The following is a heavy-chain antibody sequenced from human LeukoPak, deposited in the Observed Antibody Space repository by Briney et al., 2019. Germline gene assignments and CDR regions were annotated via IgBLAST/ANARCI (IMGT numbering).Heavy chain of an antibody. J-gene: IGHJ4*02. Sequence: GGSLRLPCAASGFTFSSSWMHWVCQAPEKGLEWVADIKCDGSEKYYVDSVKGRLTISRDNAKNSLYLQVNSLRAEDIRSGSCSLIDYWGQGTLVTVSS. D-gene: IGHD3-10*01. CDR2: IKCDGSEK. V-gene: IGHV3-52*01. CDR3: SLIDY. CDR1: GFTFSSSW.